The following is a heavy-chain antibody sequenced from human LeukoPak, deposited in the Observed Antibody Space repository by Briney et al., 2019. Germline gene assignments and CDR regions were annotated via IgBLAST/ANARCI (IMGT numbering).Heavy chain of an antibody. J-gene: IGHJ4*02. CDR1: GFTFSSYG. V-gene: IGHV3-30*18. CDR3: AKTAGEQWLAMSLDY. D-gene: IGHD6-19*01. CDR2: ISYDGSNK. Sequence: PGGSLRLSCAASGFTFSSYGMHWVRQAPGKGLEWVAVISYDGSNKYYADSVKGRLTISRDNSKNMLYLQMNSLRAEDTAVYYCAKTAGEQWLAMSLDYWGQGTLVTVSS.